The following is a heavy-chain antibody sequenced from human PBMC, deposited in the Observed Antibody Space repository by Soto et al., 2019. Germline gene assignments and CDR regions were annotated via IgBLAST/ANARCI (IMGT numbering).Heavy chain of an antibody. V-gene: IGHV1-8*01. CDR2: MNPNSGNT. CDR1: GYTFTSYD. CDR3: ARVGYYDFWSGYFSYYYYYMDV. D-gene: IGHD3-3*01. Sequence: GASVKVSCKASGYTFTSYDINWVRQATGQGLEWMGWMNPNSGNTGYAQKFQGRVTMTRNTSISTAYMELSSLRSEDTAVYYCARVGYYDFWSGYFSYYYYYMDVWGKGTTVTVSS. J-gene: IGHJ6*03.